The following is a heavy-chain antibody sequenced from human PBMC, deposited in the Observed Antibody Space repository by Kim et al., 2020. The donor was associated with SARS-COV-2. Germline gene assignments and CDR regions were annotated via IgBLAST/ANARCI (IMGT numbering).Heavy chain of an antibody. Sequence: NYNPSLKSRVPISVDTSKNQFSLKLSSVTAADTAVYYCAREKKLNPPQGYWGQGTLVTVSS. V-gene: IGHV4-34*01. CDR3: AREKKLNPPQGY. J-gene: IGHJ4*02.